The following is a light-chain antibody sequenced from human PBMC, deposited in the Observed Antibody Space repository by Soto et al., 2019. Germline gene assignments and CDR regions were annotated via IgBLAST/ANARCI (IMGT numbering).Light chain of an antibody. V-gene: IGLV1-40*01. CDR2: AVT. J-gene: IGLJ3*02. CDR1: SSNIGAGYD. CDR3: QSFDSSLSGWV. Sequence: QSVLTQPPSVSGAPGQRATISCTGSSSNIGAGYDVHWYQQLPGTAPKLLIAAVTSRPSGVPDRFSGSKSGTSAYLAITGLQAEDAADYYCQSFDSSLSGWVFGGGTTLTVL.